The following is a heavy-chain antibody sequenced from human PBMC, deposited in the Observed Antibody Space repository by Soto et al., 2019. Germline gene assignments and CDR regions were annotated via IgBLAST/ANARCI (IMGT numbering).Heavy chain of an antibody. CDR3: AKLFCGGGSCYFFYYYMDV. CDR1: GFTFSNYA. J-gene: IGHJ6*03. Sequence: GGSLRLSCAASGFTFSNYAMSWVRQAPEKGLEWVSVISGSGGSTYYADSVKGRFTISRDNSKNTLYLQMNSLRGEDTAVYYCAKLFCGGGSCYFFYYYMDVWGKGTTVTVSS. D-gene: IGHD2-15*01. V-gene: IGHV3-23*01. CDR2: ISGSGGST.